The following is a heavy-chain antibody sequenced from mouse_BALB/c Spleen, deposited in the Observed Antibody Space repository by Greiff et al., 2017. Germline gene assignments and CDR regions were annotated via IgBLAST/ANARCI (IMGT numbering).Heavy chain of an antibody. CDR3: SRIWLLRGFAY. CDR1: GYSITSYYV. V-gene: IGHV3-2*02. Sequence: DVKLQESGPGLVKPSQSLSLTCTVTGYSITSYYVWNWIRQLPGNQLEWMGYISYSGSTSYNPSLKSRISITRDTSKNQCFLQLNSVTTEDSATYYYSRIWLLRGFAYWGQGTLVTVSA. CDR2: ISYSGST. J-gene: IGHJ3*01. D-gene: IGHD2-3*01.